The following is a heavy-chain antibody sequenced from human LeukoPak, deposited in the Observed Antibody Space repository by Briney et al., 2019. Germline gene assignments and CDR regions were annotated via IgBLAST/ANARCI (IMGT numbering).Heavy chain of an antibody. CDR1: GYTFTSYY. Sequence: ASVKVSCKASGYTFTSYYMHWVRQAPGQGLEWMGIINPSGGSTSYAQKFQGRVTMTRDMSTSTVYMELSSLRSEDTAVYYCARVRGVIAVAGFSFDPWGQGTLVTVSS. J-gene: IGHJ5*02. D-gene: IGHD6-19*01. CDR3: ARVRGVIAVAGFSFDP. CDR2: INPSGGST. V-gene: IGHV1-46*01.